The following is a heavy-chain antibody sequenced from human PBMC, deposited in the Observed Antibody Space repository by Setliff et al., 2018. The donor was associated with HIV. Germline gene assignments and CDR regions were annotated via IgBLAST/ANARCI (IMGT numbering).Heavy chain of an antibody. D-gene: IGHD5-12*01. V-gene: IGHV1-69*13. CDR1: GGTFTNYA. CDR3: ARDYPRLGYSGTAWGT. J-gene: IGHJ5*02. Sequence: SVKVSCKASGGTFTNYAITWVRQAPGQGLEWMGGIIPMFSTTTYAHKFQGRLTITADESTSTAYMELSSLRSEDTAVYHCARDYPRLGYSGTAWGTWGQGTLVTVSS. CDR2: IIPMFSTT.